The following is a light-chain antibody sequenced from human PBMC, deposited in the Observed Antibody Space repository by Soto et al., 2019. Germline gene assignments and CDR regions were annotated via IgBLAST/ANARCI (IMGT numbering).Light chain of an antibody. V-gene: IGKV3-15*01. CDR1: QSVSSN. Sequence: EIVMTQSPATLSVSPGERATLSCRASQSVSSNLAWYQQKPGQAPRLLIYGASTRATGIPARFSGSGSGTEFTLTISSLQSEDFAVSYCQQYNNSPVTFGQGTKV. J-gene: IGKJ1*01. CDR3: QQYNNSPVT. CDR2: GAS.